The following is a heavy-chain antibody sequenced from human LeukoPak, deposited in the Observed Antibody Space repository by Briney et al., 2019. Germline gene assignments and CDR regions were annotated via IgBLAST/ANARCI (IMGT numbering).Heavy chain of an antibody. Sequence: SETLSLTCTVSGVSISSYYWSWIRQPPGKGLEWIGYIYYSGSTNYNPSLKSRVTISVDTPKNQFSLKLSSVTAADTAVYYCARGYGSGSRLDYWGQGTLVTVSS. CDR3: ARGYGSGSRLDY. J-gene: IGHJ4*02. CDR2: IYYSGST. CDR1: GVSISSYY. V-gene: IGHV4-59*01. D-gene: IGHD3-10*01.